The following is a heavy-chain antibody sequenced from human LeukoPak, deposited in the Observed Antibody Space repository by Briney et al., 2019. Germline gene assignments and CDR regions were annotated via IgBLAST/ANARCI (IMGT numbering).Heavy chain of an antibody. CDR2: ISSSSSYI. CDR3: ARGTGANYYFDY. J-gene: IGHJ4*02. Sequence: GGSLRLSCAASGFTFSSYGMSWVRQAPGKGLEWVSSISSSSSYIYYADSVKGRFTISRDNAKNSLYLQMNSLRAEDTAVYYCARGTGANYYFDYWGQGTLVTVSS. D-gene: IGHD1-14*01. CDR1: GFTFSSYG. V-gene: IGHV3-21*01.